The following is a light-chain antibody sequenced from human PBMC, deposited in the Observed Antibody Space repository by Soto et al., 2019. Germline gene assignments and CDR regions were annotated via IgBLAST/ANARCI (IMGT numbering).Light chain of an antibody. V-gene: IGKV3-20*01. CDR2: GAS. CDR3: QHYGTSSYT. J-gene: IGKJ2*01. Sequence: EVVLTQSPGTLSLSPGERATLSCRPSQSVSGTYLTWYQQRPGQAPRRLIFGASSRASDTPDRFSGSGSGTDFTLTISRREREDFAVYYCQHYGTSSYTLGPGTKVEIK. CDR1: QSVSGTY.